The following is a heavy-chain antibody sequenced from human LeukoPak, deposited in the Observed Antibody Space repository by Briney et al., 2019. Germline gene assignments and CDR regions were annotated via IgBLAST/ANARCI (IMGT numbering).Heavy chain of an antibody. J-gene: IGHJ6*02. CDR2: ISSSSSYI. Sequence: GGFLRLSCAASGFTFSSYSMNWVRQAPGKGLEWVSSISSSSSYIYYADSVKGRFTISRDNAKNSLYLQMNSLRAEDTAVYYCARDRNDFWSGYPYYYYYGMDVWGQGTTVTVSS. V-gene: IGHV3-21*01. CDR1: GFTFSSYS. CDR3: ARDRNDFWSGYPYYYYYGMDV. D-gene: IGHD3-3*01.